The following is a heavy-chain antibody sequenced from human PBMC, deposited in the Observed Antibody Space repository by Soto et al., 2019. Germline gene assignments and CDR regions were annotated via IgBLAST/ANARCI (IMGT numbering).Heavy chain of an antibody. V-gene: IGHV3-30-3*01. CDR2: ISYDGSNK. J-gene: IGHJ6*02. CDR3: ARDKDCTNGVCLTRDQYYGMDV. Sequence: GGSLRLSCAASGFTFSSYAMHWVRQAPGKGLEWVAVISYDGSNKYYADSVKGRFTISRDNSKNTLYLQMNSLRAEDTAVYYCARDKDCTNGVCLTRDQYYGMDVWGQGTTVTVSS. D-gene: IGHD2-8*01. CDR1: GFTFSSYA.